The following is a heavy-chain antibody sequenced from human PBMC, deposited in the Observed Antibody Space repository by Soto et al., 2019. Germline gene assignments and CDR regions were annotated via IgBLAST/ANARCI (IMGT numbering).Heavy chain of an antibody. D-gene: IGHD2-21*01. J-gene: IGHJ4*02. CDR1: GFTFNSYA. CDR3: ARDGARGDPGKYYFDY. V-gene: IGHV3-64*01. CDR2: ISTNGGGT. Sequence: GGSLRLSCAASGFTFNSYAMHWVRQAPGKGLEYVSGISTNGGGTYYANSVKGRFSISRDNSKNTLYLQMGSLRAEDMAAYYCARDGARGDPGKYYFDYWGQGTLVTVSS.